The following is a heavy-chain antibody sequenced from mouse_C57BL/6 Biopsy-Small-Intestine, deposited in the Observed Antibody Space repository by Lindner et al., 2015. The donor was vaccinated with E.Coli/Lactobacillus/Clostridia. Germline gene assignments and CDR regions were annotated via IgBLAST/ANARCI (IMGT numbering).Heavy chain of an antibody. CDR3: VRQPITTVVADYAMDY. CDR2: IRSKSNNYAT. CDR1: GFSFNTYA. V-gene: IGHV10-1*01. J-gene: IGHJ4*01. D-gene: IGHD1-1*01. Sequence: VQLQESGGGLVQPKGSLKLSCAASGFSFNTYAMNWVRQAPGKGLEWVARIRSKSNNYATYYADSVKDRFTISRDDSESMLYLQMNNLKTEDTAMYYCVRQPITTVVADYAMDYWGQGTSVTVSS.